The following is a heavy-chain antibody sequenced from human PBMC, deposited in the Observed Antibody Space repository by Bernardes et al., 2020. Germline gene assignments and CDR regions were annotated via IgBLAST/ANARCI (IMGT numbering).Heavy chain of an antibody. V-gene: IGHV1-18*01. J-gene: IGHJ4*02. CDR2: SSAYNGNT. Sequence: ASVKVSCKASGYTFTHYGINWVRQAPGHGLEWMGWSSAYNGNTHYAQKFQGRVTMTTDTSTGTAYMDLRGLTSDDTAMYYCTRDDDSSASYALPDFWGQGTLVIVSA. CDR3: TRDDDSSASYALPDF. CDR1: GYTFTHYG. D-gene: IGHD6-19*01.